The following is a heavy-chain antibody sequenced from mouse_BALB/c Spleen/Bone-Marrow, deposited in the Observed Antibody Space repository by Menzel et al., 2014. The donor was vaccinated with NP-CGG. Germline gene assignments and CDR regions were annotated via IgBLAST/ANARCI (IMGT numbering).Heavy chain of an antibody. CDR2: ISSGGSYT. CDR1: GFTFSSYG. D-gene: IGHD2-4*01. Sequence: EVQLQQSGGDLVKPGGSLKLSCAASGFTFSSYGMSWVRQTPDKRLEWVATISSGGSYTYYPDSVKGRFTTSRDNAKNTLYLQMSSLKSEDTAMYYCARQTYYDYDGYFGYWGQGTTLTVSS. CDR3: ARQTYYDYDGYFGY. V-gene: IGHV5-6*01. J-gene: IGHJ2*01.